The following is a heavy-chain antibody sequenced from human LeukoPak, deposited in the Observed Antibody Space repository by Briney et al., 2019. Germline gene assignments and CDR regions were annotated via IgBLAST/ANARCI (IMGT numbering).Heavy chain of an antibody. CDR2: IIPIFGTA. Sequence: SVKVSCKASGGTFSSYALSWVRQAPGQGLEWMGGIIPIFGTANYAQKFQGRVTITADESTSTAYMELSSLRSEDTAVYYCASRAPGLVTPYYYGMDVWGQGTTVTVSS. J-gene: IGHJ6*02. CDR3: ASRAPGLVTPYYYGMDV. CDR1: GGTFSSYA. V-gene: IGHV1-69*01. D-gene: IGHD1-26*01.